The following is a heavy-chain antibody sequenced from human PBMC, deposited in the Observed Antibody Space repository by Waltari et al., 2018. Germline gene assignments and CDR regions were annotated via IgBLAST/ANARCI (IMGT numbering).Heavy chain of an antibody. V-gene: IGHV4-34*01. CDR3: ARALTRGFSY. CDR1: GGSFSGYY. Sequence: AGLLKPSETLSLTCAVYGGSFSGYYWSWIRQPPGQGLEWIGEINHSGSANYNSSLKSRVTISVDTSKNRFSLNVSSVTAADTAVYYCARALTRGFSYWGQGSLVTVSS. CDR2: INHSGSA. J-gene: IGHJ4*02.